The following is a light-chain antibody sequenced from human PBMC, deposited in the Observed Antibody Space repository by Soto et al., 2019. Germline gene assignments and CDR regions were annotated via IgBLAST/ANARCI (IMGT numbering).Light chain of an antibody. CDR3: CSYAGSYTYV. Sequence: QSVLTQPRSVSGSPGQSVTISCTGTSSDAGGYNYVSWYQQHPGKAPKLMIYDVSQRPSGVPDRFSGSKSGNTASLTISGLQAEDEADYYCCSYAGSYTYVFGTGTKVTVL. V-gene: IGLV2-11*01. J-gene: IGLJ1*01. CDR1: SSDAGGYNY. CDR2: DVS.